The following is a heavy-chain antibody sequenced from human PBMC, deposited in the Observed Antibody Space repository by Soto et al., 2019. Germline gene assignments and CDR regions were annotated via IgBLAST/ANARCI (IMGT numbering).Heavy chain of an antibody. Sequence: SGPTLVNPTQTLTLTCTFSGFSLSTDDVGVGWTRQPPGKALDWLAVIYWDDDKRYSPSLKSRLTITKDTSKNQVLLTMTNMDPVDTATYFCARSKYSISSFDYWGQGALVTVSS. CDR2: IYWDDDK. V-gene: IGHV2-5*02. CDR3: ARSKYSISSFDY. CDR1: GFSLSTDDVG. J-gene: IGHJ4*02. D-gene: IGHD6-6*01.